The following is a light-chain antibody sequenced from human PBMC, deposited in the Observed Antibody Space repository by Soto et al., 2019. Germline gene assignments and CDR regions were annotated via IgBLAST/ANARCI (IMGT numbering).Light chain of an antibody. V-gene: IGKV1-5*03. Sequence: DIHMTQSPSTLSASVGGRVTITCRASQTISSWLAWYQQKPGKAPKLLIYKASTLKSGVPSRFSGSGSGTEFTLTISSLQPDDFATYYCQHYNSYSEAFGQGTKVDI. CDR2: KAS. CDR3: QHYNSYSEA. CDR1: QTISSW. J-gene: IGKJ1*01.